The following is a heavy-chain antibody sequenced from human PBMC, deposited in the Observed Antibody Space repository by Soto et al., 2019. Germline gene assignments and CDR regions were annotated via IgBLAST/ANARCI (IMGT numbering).Heavy chain of an antibody. V-gene: IGHV3-74*01. D-gene: IGHD2-15*01. CDR3: AREAVVAASFDY. J-gene: IGHJ4*02. CDR2: INSDGSST. CDR1: GFTFSSYW. Sequence: GGSLRLSCAASGFTFSSYWMHWVRQAPGKGLVWVSRINSDGSSTSYADSVKGRFTISRDNAKNSLYLQMNSLRAEDTAVYYCAREAVVAASFDYWGQGTLVTVSS.